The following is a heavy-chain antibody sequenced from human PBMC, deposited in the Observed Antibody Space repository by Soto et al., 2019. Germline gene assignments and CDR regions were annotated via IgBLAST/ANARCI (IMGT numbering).Heavy chain of an antibody. CDR1: GFTFSSYA. V-gene: IGHV3-23*01. CDR2: LSGSGDTT. D-gene: IGHD3-10*01. J-gene: IGHJ5*01. CDR3: EKDHGIYGPNWLDS. Sequence: EVQLLESGGGLVQPGGSLRLSCAASGFTFSSYAMSWVGQTPGKGLEWVSTLSGSGDTTYYADSVKGQFTISRDNSKSTLYLQMNSLRADDTAVYYCEKDHGIYGPNWLDSWGQGNLVTVSS.